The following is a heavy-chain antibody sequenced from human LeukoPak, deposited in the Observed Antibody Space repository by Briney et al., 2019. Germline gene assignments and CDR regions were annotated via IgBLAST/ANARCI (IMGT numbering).Heavy chain of an antibody. V-gene: IGHV3-74*01. CDR3: ARVIMVYAIDEKWFDP. CDR1: GFTFSDYW. D-gene: IGHD2-8*01. CDR2: INTDGSIT. J-gene: IGHJ5*02. Sequence: PGGSLRLSCAASGFTFSDYWIHWVRQAPGKGLVWVSRINTDGSITNYADSVKGRFSISRDNAKNTLYLQMSSLRAEDTAVYYCARVIMVYAIDEKWFDPWGQGTLVTVSS.